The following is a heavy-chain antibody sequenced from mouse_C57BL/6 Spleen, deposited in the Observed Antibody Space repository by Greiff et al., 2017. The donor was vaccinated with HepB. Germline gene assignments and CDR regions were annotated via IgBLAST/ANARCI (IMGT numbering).Heavy chain of an antibody. Sequence: QVQLQQPGAELVRPGTSVKLSCKASGYTFTSYWMHWVKQRPGQGLEWIGVIDPSVSYTNYNQKFKGKATLTVDTSSSTAYMQLSSLTSEDSAVYYCARKGGYGNYYFDYWGQGTTLTVSS. J-gene: IGHJ2*01. D-gene: IGHD2-1*01. CDR3: ARKGGYGNYYFDY. V-gene: IGHV1-59*01. CDR1: GYTFTSYW. CDR2: IDPSVSYT.